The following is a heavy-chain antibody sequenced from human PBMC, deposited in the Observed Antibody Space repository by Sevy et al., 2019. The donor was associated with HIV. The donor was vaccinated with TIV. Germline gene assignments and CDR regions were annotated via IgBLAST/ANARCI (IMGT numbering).Heavy chain of an antibody. CDR1: GGSISSSSYY. J-gene: IGHJ6*02. V-gene: IGHV4-39*01. Sequence: SETLSLTCTVSGGSISSSSYYWGWIRQPPGKGLEWIGSIYYSGSTYYNPSLKSRVTISVDTSKNQFSLKLSSVTAADTAVSYCAGGSSSWYYYYYGMDVWGQGTTVTVSS. CDR3: AGGSSSWYYYYYGMDV. CDR2: IYYSGST. D-gene: IGHD6-13*01.